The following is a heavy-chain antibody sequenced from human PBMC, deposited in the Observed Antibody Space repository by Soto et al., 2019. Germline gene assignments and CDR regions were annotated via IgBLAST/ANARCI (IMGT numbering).Heavy chain of an antibody. CDR2: IKSKTDGGTT. CDR3: TTEIRWYYYYGMDV. Sequence: SGGSLRLSCAASGFTFSNAWMSWVRQAPGKGLEWVGRIKSKTDGGTTDYAAPVKGRFTISRDDSKNTLYLQMNSLKTEDTAVYYCTTEIRWYYYYGMDVWGQGTTVTVS. J-gene: IGHJ6*02. CDR1: GFTFSNAW. V-gene: IGHV3-15*01.